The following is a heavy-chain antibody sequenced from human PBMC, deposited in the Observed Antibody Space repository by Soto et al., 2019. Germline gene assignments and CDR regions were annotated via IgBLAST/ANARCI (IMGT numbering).Heavy chain of an antibody. D-gene: IGHD2-15*01. J-gene: IGHJ6*02. CDR3: ARGCSGGSCYPLMDV. CDR2: ISHSGNT. V-gene: IGHV4-4*02. Sequence: QVQLQESGPGLVKPSGTLSLTCAVSGGSISRSNWWSWVRQPPGKGLEWIGDISHSGNTNYNPSLKSRVTISGDKYKNKFSLKLSSVTAADTAVYYCARGCSGGSCYPLMDVWGRGTTVTVSS. CDR1: GGSISRSNW.